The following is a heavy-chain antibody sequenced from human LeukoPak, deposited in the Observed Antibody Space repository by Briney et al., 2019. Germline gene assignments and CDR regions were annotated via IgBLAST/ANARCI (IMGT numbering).Heavy chain of an antibody. V-gene: IGHV3-23*01. CDR2: ITVSGGST. CDR3: TTWVGAHFDF. Sequence: AGGSLRLSCAASGFNFPNYVMSWVRQAPGKGLEWVSAITVSGGSTFYADSVMGRFTISRDNSKNTLYLQMNSLRVEDTAVYFCTTWVGAHFDFWGQGTLVTVSS. J-gene: IGHJ4*02. CDR1: GFNFPNYV. D-gene: IGHD1-26*01.